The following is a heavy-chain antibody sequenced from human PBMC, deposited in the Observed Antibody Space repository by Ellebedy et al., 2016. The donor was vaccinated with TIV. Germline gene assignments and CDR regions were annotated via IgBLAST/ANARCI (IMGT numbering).Heavy chain of an antibody. V-gene: IGHV3-11*01. D-gene: IGHD4-23*01. CDR3: ARPTVGY. Sequence: PGGSLRLSCVASGFTFSDYYMSWIRQAPGKGLEWISYISGSGANKIYYADSVKGRFTISRDNAKNSLYLQMNSLRAEETAIYYCARPTVGYWGQGTLVTVSS. CDR2: ISGSGANKI. J-gene: IGHJ4*02. CDR1: GFTFSDYY.